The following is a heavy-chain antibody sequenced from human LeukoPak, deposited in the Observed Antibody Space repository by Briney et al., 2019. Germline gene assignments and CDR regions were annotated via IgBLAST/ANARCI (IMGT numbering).Heavy chain of an antibody. CDR1: GFTVSSNY. CDR3: AKVRFGESSGLGY. CDR2: ISATGGRT. V-gene: IGHV3-23*01. J-gene: IGHJ4*02. D-gene: IGHD3-10*01. Sequence: PGGSLRLSCAASGFTVSSNYMTWVRQAPGKGLEWVSVISATGGRTYYADSVKGRFTISRDNSKNTLYLQMNSLRAEDTAVYYCAKVRFGESSGLGYWGQGTLVTVSS.